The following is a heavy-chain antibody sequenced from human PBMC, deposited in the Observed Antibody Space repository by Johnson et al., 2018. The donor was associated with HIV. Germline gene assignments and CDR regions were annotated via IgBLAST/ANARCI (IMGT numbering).Heavy chain of an antibody. CDR3: SKGGPYYGDYRSDAFDI. V-gene: IGHV3-30*18. Sequence: QVQLVESGGGVVQPGRSLRLSCAASGFPFSNYGIHWVRQAPGKGLEWVAIISYDGDNKFYADSVKGRFTISRDNSRNTLYLQMNSLSAKEPAVYYCSKGGPYYGDYRSDAFDIWGQGTMVTVSS. J-gene: IGHJ3*02. CDR1: GFPFSNYG. CDR2: ISYDGDNK. D-gene: IGHD4-17*01.